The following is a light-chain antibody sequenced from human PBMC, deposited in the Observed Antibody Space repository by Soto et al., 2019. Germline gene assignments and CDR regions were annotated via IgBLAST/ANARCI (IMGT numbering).Light chain of an antibody. CDR1: QTISSW. Sequence: DIQMTQSPSTLSASVGDRVTITCRASQTISSWLAWYQQKPGKAPKLLIYDVSTLGSGVPSRFSGSGSGTDFTLTISSLQADDFATYDFQQYNTFWTFGQGTKVEIK. CDR2: DVS. J-gene: IGKJ1*01. V-gene: IGKV1-5*01. CDR3: QQYNTFWT.